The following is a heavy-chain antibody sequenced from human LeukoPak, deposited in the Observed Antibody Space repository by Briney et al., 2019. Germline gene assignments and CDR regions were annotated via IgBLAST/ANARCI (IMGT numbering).Heavy chain of an antibody. V-gene: IGHV3-23*01. Sequence: RLRGSLRLSCAASGFTFSSYAMSWVRQAPGKGLEWVSAISGSGGSTYYADSVKGRFTISRDNSKNTPYLQMNSLRAEDTAVYYCAKHGRGIAVAGDYWGQGTLVTVSS. CDR3: AKHGRGIAVAGDY. J-gene: IGHJ4*02. CDR1: GFTFSSYA. D-gene: IGHD6-19*01. CDR2: ISGSGGST.